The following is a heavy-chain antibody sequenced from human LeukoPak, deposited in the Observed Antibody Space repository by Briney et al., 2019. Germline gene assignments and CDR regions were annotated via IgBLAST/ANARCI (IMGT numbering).Heavy chain of an antibody. CDR3: ARMSADYGYPFDY. Sequence: SVKVSCKASGGTFSSYAISWVRQAPGQGLEWMGGIIPIFGTANYAQKFQGRVTITADESTSTAYMELSSLRSEGTAVYYCARMSADYGYPFDYRGQGTLVTVSS. V-gene: IGHV1-69*01. D-gene: IGHD5-18*01. CDR1: GGTFSSYA. CDR2: IIPIFGTA. J-gene: IGHJ4*02.